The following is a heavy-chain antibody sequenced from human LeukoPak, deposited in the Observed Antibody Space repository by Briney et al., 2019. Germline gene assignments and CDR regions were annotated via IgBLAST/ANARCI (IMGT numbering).Heavy chain of an antibody. CDR2: IYYTGST. V-gene: IGHV4-59*02. CDR1: GGSVSRSY. Sequence: PSETLSLTCTVSGGSVSRSYWSCIRQPPGKGLEWIGYIYYTGSTNYNPSLKSRVTISVDASKNQFSLRLSSVTAADTAVYYCARGGYGSGWPLDYWGQGTLVTVSS. CDR3: ARGGYGSGWPLDY. D-gene: IGHD6-19*01. J-gene: IGHJ4*02.